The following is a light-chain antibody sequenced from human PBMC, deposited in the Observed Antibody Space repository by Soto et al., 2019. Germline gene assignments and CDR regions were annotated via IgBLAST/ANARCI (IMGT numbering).Light chain of an antibody. Sequence: EIVMTQSPATLSVSPGERATLSCRASESVSNNLAWYQQKFGQAPRLLIYHASTRATGVPARFSGSGSGTVLTITISSLKSEDFALYYCQEYNKWTLTFVGGTKVEIK. CDR1: ESVSNN. CDR3: QEYNKWTLT. V-gene: IGKV3-15*01. CDR2: HAS. J-gene: IGKJ4*01.